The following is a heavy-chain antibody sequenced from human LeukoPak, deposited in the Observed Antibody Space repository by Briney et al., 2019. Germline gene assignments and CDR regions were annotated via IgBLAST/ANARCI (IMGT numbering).Heavy chain of an antibody. V-gene: IGHV3-23*01. CDR3: AEALHESGYSYYYYYYGMDV. J-gene: IGHJ6*02. CDR2: ISGSGGST. D-gene: IGHD3-3*01. Sequence: PGASLRLSCAASGFTFSSYAMSWVRQAPGKGLEWVSAISGSGGSTYYADSVKGRFTISRDNSKNTLYLQMNSLRAEDTAVYYCAEALHESGYSYYYYYYGMDVWGQGTTVTVSS. CDR1: GFTFSSYA.